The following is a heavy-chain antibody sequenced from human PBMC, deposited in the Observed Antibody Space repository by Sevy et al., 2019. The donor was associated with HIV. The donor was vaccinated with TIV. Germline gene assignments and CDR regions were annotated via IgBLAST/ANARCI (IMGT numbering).Heavy chain of an antibody. Sequence: ASVKVSCKASGYTFTGYYMHWVRQAPGQGLEWMGRINPNSGGTNYAQKFQGRVTMTRDTSISTAYMELSRLRSDETAVYYCSVGITMVRGVIIDWFDPWGQGTLVTVSS. V-gene: IGHV1-2*06. CDR1: GYTFTGYY. CDR3: SVGITMVRGVIIDWFDP. J-gene: IGHJ5*02. CDR2: INPNSGGT. D-gene: IGHD3-10*01.